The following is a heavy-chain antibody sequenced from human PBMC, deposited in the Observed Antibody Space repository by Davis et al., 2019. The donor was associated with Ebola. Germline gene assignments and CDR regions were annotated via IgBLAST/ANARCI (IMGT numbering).Heavy chain of an antibody. D-gene: IGHD2-2*03. Sequence: MPSETLSLTCTVSGGSISSSSYYWGWIRQPPGKGLEWIGSIYYSGSTYYNPSLKSRVTISVDTSKNQFSLKLSSVTAADTAVYYCARGLDIVVVPAVRWFDPWGQGTLVTVS. J-gene: IGHJ5*02. CDR1: GGSISSSSYY. CDR3: ARGLDIVVVPAVRWFDP. CDR2: IYYSGST. V-gene: IGHV4-39*07.